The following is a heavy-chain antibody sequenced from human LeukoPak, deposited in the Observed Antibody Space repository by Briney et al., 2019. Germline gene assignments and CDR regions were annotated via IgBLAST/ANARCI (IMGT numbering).Heavy chain of an antibody. CDR3: ARGGADKYYYDSSTYTPEKNWFDP. CDR2: IYSGGST. D-gene: IGHD3-22*01. CDR1: GFTVSTNY. J-gene: IGHJ5*02. V-gene: IGHV3-66*01. Sequence: TGGSLRLSCAVSGFTVSTNYMSWVRQAPEKGLEWVSVIYSGGSTYYADSVKGRFTVSRDSSKNTLYLQMNSLRAEDTAVYYCARGGADKYYYDSSTYTPEKNWFDPWGQGTLVTVSS.